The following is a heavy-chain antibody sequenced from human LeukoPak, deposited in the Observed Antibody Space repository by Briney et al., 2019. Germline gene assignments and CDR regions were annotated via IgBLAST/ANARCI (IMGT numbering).Heavy chain of an antibody. CDR2: VYYSGGA. V-gene: IGHV4-39*01. D-gene: IGHD6-13*01. CDR3: ARHKEASDSSSWYLVGTGLDI. J-gene: IGHJ3*02. CDR1: GGSISSSSYY. Sequence: SETLSLTCTVSGGSISSSSYYWGWIRQPPGKGLEWIGSVYYSGGAYYSPSLKSRVTISVDTSKNQFSLRLSSVTAADTAVYYCARHKEASDSSSWYLVGTGLDIWGQGTMVTVS.